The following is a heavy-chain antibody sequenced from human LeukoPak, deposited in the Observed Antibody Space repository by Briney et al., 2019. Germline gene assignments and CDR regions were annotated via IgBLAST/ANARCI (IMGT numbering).Heavy chain of an antibody. CDR3: ARDNVVVPAVREDGMDV. CDR1: GYTFTSYA. D-gene: IGHD2-2*01. J-gene: IGHJ6*04. V-gene: IGHV1-3*01. CDR2: INAGNGNT. Sequence: ATVKVSCKASGYTFTSYAMHWVRQAPGQRLEWMGWINAGNGNTKYSQKFQGRVTITRDTSASTAYMELSSLRSEDTAVYYCARDNVVVPAVREDGMDVWGKGTTVTVSS.